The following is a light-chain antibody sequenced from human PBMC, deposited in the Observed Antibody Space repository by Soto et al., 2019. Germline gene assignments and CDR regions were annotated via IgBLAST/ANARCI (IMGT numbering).Light chain of an antibody. V-gene: IGLV2-8*01. CDR1: SSDIGGHNF. CDR3: SSYAGEINIVV. Sequence: QSALTQPPSASGSPGQSVTVSCTGTSSDIGGHNFVTWYQQHPGKAPKVMIYEVSKRPSGVPDRFSGSKSGNTASLTVSGLQAEDEADYYCSSYAGEINIVVFSGGTKLTVL. CDR2: EVS. J-gene: IGLJ2*01.